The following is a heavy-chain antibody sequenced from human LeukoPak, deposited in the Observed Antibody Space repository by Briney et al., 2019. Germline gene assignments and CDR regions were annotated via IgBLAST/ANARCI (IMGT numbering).Heavy chain of an antibody. CDR2: IYHSGPT. D-gene: IGHD2-21*01. J-gene: IGHJ4*02. CDR1: SFSISSGHY. CDR3: ARDVDRFDY. Sequence: PSETLSLTCSVSSFSISSGHYWGWIRQPPGKGLEWIGSIYHSGPTYYNPSLKSRVTISVDTSKNHLSLTLTSVTAADTAVYYCARDVDRFDYWGQGTLVTVSS. V-gene: IGHV4-38-2*02.